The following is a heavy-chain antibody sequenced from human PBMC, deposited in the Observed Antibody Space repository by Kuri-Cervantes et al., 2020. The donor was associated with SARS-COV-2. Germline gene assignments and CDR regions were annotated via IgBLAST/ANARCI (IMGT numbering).Heavy chain of an antibody. J-gene: IGHJ6*03. Sequence: ASVKVSCKASGYTFTGYYMHWVRQAPGQGLEWMGWINPNSGGTNYAQKFQGRVTITADKSTSTAYMELSSLRSEDTAVYYCAREGSMVRGNYHMDVWGKGTTVTVSS. CDR3: AREGSMVRGNYHMDV. V-gene: IGHV1-2*02. CDR2: INPNSGGT. D-gene: IGHD3-10*01. CDR1: GYTFTGYY.